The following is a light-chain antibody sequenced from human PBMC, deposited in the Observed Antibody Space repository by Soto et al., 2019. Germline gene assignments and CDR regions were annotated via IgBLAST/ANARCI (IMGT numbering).Light chain of an antibody. CDR1: QAVPNN. J-gene: IGKJ5*01. V-gene: IGKV1-33*01. Sequence: DIHLTQSPSFLSASVGDRVTITCRPSQAVPNNLSWYQQKPGKAPNLLIYHASKLAKGVTSRFSGSGSGTDFSFIITSLQREDLATYYCQQYYGLPPLTFGQGTRLEIK. CDR3: QQYYGLPPLT. CDR2: HAS.